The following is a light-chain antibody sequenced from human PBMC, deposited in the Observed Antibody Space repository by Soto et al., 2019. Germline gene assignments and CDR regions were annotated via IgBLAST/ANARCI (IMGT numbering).Light chain of an antibody. V-gene: IGLV1-44*01. CDR1: SSNIGSNT. CDR2: SDD. CDR3: SSYAGTNNFVV. J-gene: IGLJ2*01. Sequence: QSVLTQSPSASGTPGQRVTLSCSGGSSNIGSNTVSWYQQIPGTAPKLLIYSDDQRPSGVPDRFSGSKSGTSASLAISGLQSDDEADYYCSSYAGTNNFVVFGGGTKLTVL.